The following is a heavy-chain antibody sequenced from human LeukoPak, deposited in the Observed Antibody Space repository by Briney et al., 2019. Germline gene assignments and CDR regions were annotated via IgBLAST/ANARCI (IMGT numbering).Heavy chain of an antibody. V-gene: IGHV3-23*01. CDR2: LSDSGVYT. J-gene: IGHJ4*02. CDR3: AKKAHYDAYAKYFDY. Sequence: SGGSLRLSCAASGFTFSSYGMHWVRQAPGKGLEWVSILSDSGVYTYYADSVKGRFTISRDNSNNMLYLQMNSLRAEDTAVYYCAKKAHYDAYAKYFDYWGQGTLVTVSS. D-gene: IGHD4-17*01. CDR1: GFTFSSYG.